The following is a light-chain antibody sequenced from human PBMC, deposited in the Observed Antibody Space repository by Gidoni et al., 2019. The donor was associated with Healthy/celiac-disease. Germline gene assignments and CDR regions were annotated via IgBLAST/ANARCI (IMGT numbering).Light chain of an antibody. V-gene: IGKV3-15*01. J-gene: IGKJ5*01. Sequence: WYQQKPGQAPRLLIYGASTRATGIPARFSGSGSGTEFTLTISSLQSEDFAVYYCQHYNNWPPSITFGQXTRLEIK. CDR3: QHYNNWPPSIT. CDR2: GAS.